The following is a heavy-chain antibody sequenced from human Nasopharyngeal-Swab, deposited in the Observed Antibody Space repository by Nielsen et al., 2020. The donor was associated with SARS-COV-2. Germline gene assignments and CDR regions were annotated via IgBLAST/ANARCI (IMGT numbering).Heavy chain of an antibody. CDR2: INHSRST. V-gene: IGHV4-34*01. CDR3: ARVPRVSLGGVIVNFFDY. D-gene: IGHD3-16*02. CDR1: GESFSGYS. Sequence: SETLSFTCAVYGESFSGYSWSWIRQPPGKGLEWIGEINHSRSTNYNPSLKSRVTISVDTSKNQFSLKLSSVTAADTAVYYCARVPRVSLGGVIVNFFDYWGQGTLVTVSS. J-gene: IGHJ4*02.